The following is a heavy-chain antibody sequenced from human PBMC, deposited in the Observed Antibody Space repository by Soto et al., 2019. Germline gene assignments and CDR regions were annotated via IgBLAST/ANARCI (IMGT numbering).Heavy chain of an antibody. J-gene: IGHJ4*02. Sequence: SETLSLTCAVYGGSFSGYYWSWIRQPPGKGLEWIGEINHSGSTNYNPSLKSRVTISVDTSKNQFSLKLSSVTAADTAVYYCARASNCSGGSCYGHTQREKYFDYWGQGTLVTVSS. CDR1: GGSFSGYY. V-gene: IGHV4-34*01. CDR3: ARASNCSGGSCYGHTQREKYFDY. D-gene: IGHD2-15*01. CDR2: INHSGST.